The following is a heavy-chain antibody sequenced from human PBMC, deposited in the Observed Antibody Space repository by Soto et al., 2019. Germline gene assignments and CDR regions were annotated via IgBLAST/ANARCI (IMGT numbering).Heavy chain of an antibody. D-gene: IGHD3-22*01. CDR1: GFTFSSYA. V-gene: IGHV3-23*01. CDR3: AKRMMYYYDSSGYSFFDY. J-gene: IGHJ4*02. CDR2: ISGGGGST. Sequence: GGSLRLSCAASGFTFSSYAMSWVRRAPGKGLEWVSAISGGGGSTYYADSVKGRFTISRDNSKNTLYLQMNSLRAEDTAVYYCAKRMMYYYDSSGYSFFDYWGQGTLVTVSS.